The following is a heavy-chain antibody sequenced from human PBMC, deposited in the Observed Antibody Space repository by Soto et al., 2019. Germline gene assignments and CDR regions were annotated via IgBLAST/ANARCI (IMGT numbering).Heavy chain of an antibody. CDR3: ARGLFSENYYSGGWYYFDY. CDR1: GGSFSGYS. CDR2: INHSGST. D-gene: IGHD1-26*01. Sequence: QVQLQQWGAGLLKPSETLSLTCAVYGGSFSGYSWTWIRQSPGKGLEWIGQINHSGSTTYNPSLKCRVTISLGPSKNQFSLDLSSVTAADTAVYYCARGLFSENYYSGGWYYFDYWGQGTLVTVSS. J-gene: IGHJ4*02. V-gene: IGHV4-34*01.